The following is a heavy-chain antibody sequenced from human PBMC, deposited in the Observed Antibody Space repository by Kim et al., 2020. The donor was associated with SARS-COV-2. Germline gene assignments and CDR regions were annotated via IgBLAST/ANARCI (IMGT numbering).Heavy chain of an antibody. D-gene: IGHD3-10*01. J-gene: IGHJ3*02. CDR3: ARGPTHYYGSGSYYNAGTFDI. CDR2: IYTSGST. Sequence: SETLSLTCTVSGGSISSGSYYWSWIRQPAGKGLEWIGRIYTSGSTNYNPSLKSRVTISVDTSKNQFSLKLSSVTAADTAVYYCARGPTHYYGSGSYYNAGTFDIWGQGTMVTVSS. V-gene: IGHV4-61*02. CDR1: GGSISSGSYY.